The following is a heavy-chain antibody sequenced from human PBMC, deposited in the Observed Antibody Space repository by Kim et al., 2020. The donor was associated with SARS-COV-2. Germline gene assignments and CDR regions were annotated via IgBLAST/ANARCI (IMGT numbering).Heavy chain of an antibody. D-gene: IGHD1-20*01. V-gene: IGHV3-13*04. CDR3: ARGHRISYPYGMDV. CDR2: IVSLFDT. CDR1: GFIFSKYY. J-gene: IGHJ6*02. Sequence: GGSLRLSCAASGFIFSKYYINWLRHNKGEGLEWVAGIVSLFDTYYSDSVMGRFTISRENAKNSVYLQISSLRAGDTGVYYCARGHRISYPYGMDVWGQGTTVTVSS.